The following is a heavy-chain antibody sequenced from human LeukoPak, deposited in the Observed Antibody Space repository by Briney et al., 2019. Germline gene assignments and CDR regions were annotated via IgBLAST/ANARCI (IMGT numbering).Heavy chain of an antibody. V-gene: IGHV4-59*01. CDR2: IYYSGST. CDR3: ARFWEQQWLVHRVFAFDI. D-gene: IGHD6-19*01. J-gene: IGHJ3*02. Sequence: SETLSLTCTVSGGSISSYYWSWIRQPPGEGLEWIGYIYYSGSTNYNPSLKSRVTISVDTSKNQFSLKLSSVTAADTAGYYCARFWEQQWLVHRVFAFDIWGQGTMVTVSS. CDR1: GGSISSYY.